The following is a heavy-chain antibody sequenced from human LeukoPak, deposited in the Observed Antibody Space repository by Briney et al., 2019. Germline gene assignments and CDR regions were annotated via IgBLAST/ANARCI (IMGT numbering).Heavy chain of an antibody. D-gene: IGHD1-1*01. J-gene: IGHJ5*02. V-gene: IGHV1-69*01. CDR1: GGTFSSYG. CDR2: IIPIFGTA. CDR3: AREGTTDNWFDP. Sequence: SVKVSCKASGGTFSSYGISWVRQAPGQGLEWMGGIIPIFGTAKYAQKFQGRVTITADESTSTAYMELSSLRSEDTAMYYCAREGTTDNWFDPWGQGTLVTVSS.